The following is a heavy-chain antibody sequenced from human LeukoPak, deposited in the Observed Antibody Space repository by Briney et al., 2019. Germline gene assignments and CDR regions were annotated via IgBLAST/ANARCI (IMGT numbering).Heavy chain of an antibody. CDR1: GFTFDDYA. Sequence: SLRLSCAASGFTFDDYAMHWVRQAPGKGLEWVSGISWNSGSIGYADSVKGRFTISRDNAKNSLYLQMNSLRAEDTAVYYCARSSERKYYFDYWGQGTLVTVSS. CDR2: ISWNSGSI. J-gene: IGHJ4*02. V-gene: IGHV3-9*01. CDR3: ARSSERKYYFDY. D-gene: IGHD3-22*01.